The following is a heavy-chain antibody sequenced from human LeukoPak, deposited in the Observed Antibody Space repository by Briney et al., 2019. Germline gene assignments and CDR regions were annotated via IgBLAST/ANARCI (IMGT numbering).Heavy chain of an antibody. CDR3: ARDWVCGGWGACTASFDY. CDR1: GFTFSTYS. CDR2: ISSSSSYI. V-gene: IGHV3-21*01. Sequence: PGGSLRLSCAASGFTFSTYSMNWVRQAPGKGLEWVSSISSSSSYIYYADSVKGRFTISRDNAKNSLYLQMNSLRAEDTAVYYCARDWVCGGWGACTASFDYWGQGTLVTVSS. D-gene: IGHD5-18*01. J-gene: IGHJ4*02.